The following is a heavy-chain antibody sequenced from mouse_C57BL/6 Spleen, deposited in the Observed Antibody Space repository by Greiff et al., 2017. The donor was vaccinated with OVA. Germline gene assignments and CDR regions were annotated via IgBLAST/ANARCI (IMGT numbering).Heavy chain of an antibody. CDR3: TRANFDY. J-gene: IGHJ2*01. CDR2: IDPETGGT. V-gene: IGHV1-15*01. Sequence: QVQLQQSGAELVRPGASVTLSCKASGYTFTDYEMHWVKQTPVHGLEWIGAIDPETGGTAYNQKFKGKAILTADKSSSTAYMELSSLTSEDSAVYYCTRANFDYWGQGTTLTVSS. CDR1: GYTFTDYE.